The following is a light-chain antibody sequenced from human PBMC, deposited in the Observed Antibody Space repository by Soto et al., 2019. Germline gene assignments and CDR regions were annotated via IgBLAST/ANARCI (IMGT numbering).Light chain of an antibody. Sequence: EIVLTQSPATLSLSPGERATLSCRASQSVSSYLAWYQQKPGQAPRLLIYDAANRATGIPARFSGSGSGTTFPLTISRLEPEDLAVYYCQQRSNWPPLTFGGGTKVEIK. CDR1: QSVSSY. V-gene: IGKV3-11*01. CDR2: DAA. J-gene: IGKJ4*01. CDR3: QQRSNWPPLT.